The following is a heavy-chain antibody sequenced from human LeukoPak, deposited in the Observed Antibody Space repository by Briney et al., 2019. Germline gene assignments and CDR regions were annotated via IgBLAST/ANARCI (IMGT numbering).Heavy chain of an antibody. CDR3: AKAPGPHQVVGVERGDY. Sequence: SGGSLRLSCAASGFTFSSYAMSWVRQAPGKGLEWVSAISGSGGSTYYADSVKGRFTISRDNSKNTLYLQMNSLRAEDTAVYYCAKAPGPHQVVGVERGDYWGQGTLVTVSS. D-gene: IGHD2-15*01. CDR1: GFTFSSYA. V-gene: IGHV3-23*01. J-gene: IGHJ4*02. CDR2: ISGSGGST.